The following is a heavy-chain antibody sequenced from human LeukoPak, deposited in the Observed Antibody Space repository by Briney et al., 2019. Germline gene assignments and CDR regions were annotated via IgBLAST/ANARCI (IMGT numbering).Heavy chain of an antibody. J-gene: IGHJ5*02. CDR3: AKGGYYYDSSEPNWFDP. CDR1: GFTFSSYW. D-gene: IGHD3-22*01. V-gene: IGHV3-7*01. CDR2: IKQDGSEK. Sequence: PGGSLRLSCAASGFTFSSYWMSWVRRAPGKGLEWVANIKQDGSEKYYVDSVKGRFTISRDNAKNTLYLQMNSLRAEDTAVYYCAKGGYYYDSSEPNWFDPWGQGTLVTVSS.